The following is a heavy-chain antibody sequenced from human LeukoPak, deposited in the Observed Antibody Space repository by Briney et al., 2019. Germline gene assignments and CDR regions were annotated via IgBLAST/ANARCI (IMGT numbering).Heavy chain of an antibody. CDR3: ARVGVPAAIDY. CDR1: GFTFSSYS. CDR2: ISSSSSYI. D-gene: IGHD2-2*01. V-gene: IGHV3-21*01. J-gene: IGHJ4*02. Sequence: GGSLRLSCAASGFTFSSYSMNWVRQAPGKGLEWVSSISSSSSYIYYADSVKGRLTISRDNAKNSLYLQMNSLRAEDTAVYYCARVGVPAAIDYWGQGTLVTVSS.